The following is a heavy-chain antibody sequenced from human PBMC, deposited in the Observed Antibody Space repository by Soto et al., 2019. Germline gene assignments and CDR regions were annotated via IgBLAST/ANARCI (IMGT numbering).Heavy chain of an antibody. CDR3: TCLHYDILTGSKWHYFDY. D-gene: IGHD3-9*01. CDR2: IKSKTDGGTR. CDR1: GFTFTDAW. J-gene: IGHJ4*02. V-gene: IGHV3-15*01. Sequence: GGSLRLSCAASGFTFTDAWKSWVRQAPGKGLEWVGRIKSKTDGGTRDYAAPVKGRVTISRDDSKNTLYLQMNSLKTEDTAVYYCTCLHYDILTGSKWHYFDYWGQGALVTVSS.